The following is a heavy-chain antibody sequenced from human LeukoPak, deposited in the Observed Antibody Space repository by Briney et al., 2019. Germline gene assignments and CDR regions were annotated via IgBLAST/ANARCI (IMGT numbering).Heavy chain of an antibody. D-gene: IGHD3-22*01. Sequence: PSETLSLTCTVSGGSISSSSYYWGWIRQPPGKGLEWIGSIYYSGSTYYNPSLKSRVTISVDTSKNQFSLKLSSVTAADTAVYYCARGLQYYDSSGYYFDYWGQGTLVTVSS. CDR2: IYYSGST. CDR3: ARGLQYYDSSGYYFDY. V-gene: IGHV4-39*01. CDR1: GGSISSSSYY. J-gene: IGHJ4*02.